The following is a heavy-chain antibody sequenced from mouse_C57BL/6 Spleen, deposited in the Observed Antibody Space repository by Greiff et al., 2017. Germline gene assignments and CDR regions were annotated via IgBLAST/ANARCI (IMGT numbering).Heavy chain of an antibody. Sequence: QVQLKQPGAELVMPGASVKLSCKASGYTFTSYWMHWVKQRPGQGLEWIGEIDPSDSYTNYNQKFKGKSTLTVDKSSSTAYMQLSSLTSEDSAVYYCARSGNSTEYYFDYWGQGTTLTVSS. J-gene: IGHJ2*01. CDR2: IDPSDSYT. CDR3: ARSGNSTEYYFDY. CDR1: GYTFTSYW. V-gene: IGHV1-69*01. D-gene: IGHD4-1*01.